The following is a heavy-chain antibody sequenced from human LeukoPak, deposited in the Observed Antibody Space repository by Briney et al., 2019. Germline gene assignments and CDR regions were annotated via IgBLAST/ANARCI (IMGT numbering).Heavy chain of an antibody. V-gene: IGHV3-9*03. Sequence: GGSLRLSCAASGFTFDDYAMHWVRQAPGKGLEWVSGISWNSVSIDYADSVKGRFTISRDNAKNSLYLQMNSLRPEDMALYYCAKETIYCSGGSCYHGAFDIWGQGTMVTVSS. CDR1: GFTFDDYA. CDR2: ISWNSVSI. J-gene: IGHJ3*02. CDR3: AKETIYCSGGSCYHGAFDI. D-gene: IGHD2-15*01.